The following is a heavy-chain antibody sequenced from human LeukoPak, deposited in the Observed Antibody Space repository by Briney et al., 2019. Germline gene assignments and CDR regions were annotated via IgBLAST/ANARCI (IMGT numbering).Heavy chain of an antibody. CDR3: ARAVMVYAMGWAFDI. CDR2: INPSGGST. D-gene: IGHD2-8*01. CDR1: GYTFTSYY. V-gene: IGHV1-46*01. Sequence: ASVKVSCKASGYTFTSYYMHWVRQAPGQGLEWMGIINPSGGSTSYAQKFQGRVTMTRDTSTSTVYMELSSLRSEDTAVYYCARAVMVYAMGWAFDIWGQGTMVTVSS. J-gene: IGHJ3*02.